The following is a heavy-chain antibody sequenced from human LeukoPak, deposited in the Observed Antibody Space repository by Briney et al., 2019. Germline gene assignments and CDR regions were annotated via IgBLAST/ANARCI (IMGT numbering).Heavy chain of an antibody. V-gene: IGHV3-23*01. CDR2: ISGSGDST. J-gene: IGHJ2*01. Sequence: GGSLRLSCAASGFTFSSYAMSWVRQAPGKGLEWVSAISGSGDSTYYGDSVKGRFTTSRDNSKNMLYLQMDSLRTEDTAVYYCAREASVTNWYFDLWGRGALVSVSS. CDR3: AREASVTNWYFDL. D-gene: IGHD2-2*01. CDR1: GFTFSSYA.